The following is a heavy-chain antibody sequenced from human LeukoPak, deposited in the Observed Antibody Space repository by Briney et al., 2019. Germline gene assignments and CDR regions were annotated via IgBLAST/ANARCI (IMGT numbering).Heavy chain of an antibody. CDR2: LSLDGSEK. J-gene: IGHJ3*02. V-gene: IGHV3-7*01. CDR3: ARDNEKSSSFAFDI. D-gene: IGHD6-13*01. CDR1: GFTFNSYW. Sequence: PGGSLRLSCAASGFTFNSYWVNWVRQAPGKGLERVASLSLDGSEKHYVGSVKAGLTISRENAKKSLYLRMNSLRAEDTAVYYCARDNEKSSSFAFDIWGQGTMVTVSS.